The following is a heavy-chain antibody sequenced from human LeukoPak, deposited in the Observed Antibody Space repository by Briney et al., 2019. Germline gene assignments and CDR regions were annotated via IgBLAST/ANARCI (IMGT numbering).Heavy chain of an antibody. Sequence: GGSLRLSCTVSGFTFDDYAMHWVRHTPGKGLEWVAGITWNRDNIGYGDSVKGRFTISRDNVENVLYLQMNSLRPEDTALYYCAKDLSSAITSALVLDVWGQGTTV. J-gene: IGHJ6*02. V-gene: IGHV3-9*01. CDR2: ITWNRDNI. CDR1: GFTFDDYA. D-gene: IGHD3-22*01. CDR3: AKDLSSAITSALVLDV.